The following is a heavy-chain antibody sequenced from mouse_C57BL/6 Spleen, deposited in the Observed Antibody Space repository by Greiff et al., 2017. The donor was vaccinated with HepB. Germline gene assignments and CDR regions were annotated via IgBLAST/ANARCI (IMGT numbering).Heavy chain of an antibody. V-gene: IGHV5-6*01. CDR3: ARHGVTTVVDYFDD. CDR1: GFTFSSYG. D-gene: IGHD1-1*01. J-gene: IGHJ2*01. CDR2: ISSGGSYT. Sequence: EVQLVESGGDLVKPGGSLKLSCAASGFTFSSYGMSWVRQTPDKRLEWVATISSGGSYTYYPDSVKGRFTISRDNAKNTLYLQMSSLKSEDTAMYYCARHGVTTVVDYFDDWGQGTTLTVSS.